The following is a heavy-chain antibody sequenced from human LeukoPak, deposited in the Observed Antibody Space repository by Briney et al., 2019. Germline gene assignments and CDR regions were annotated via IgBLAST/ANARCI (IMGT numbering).Heavy chain of an antibody. CDR3: AREHYYDSSGYYYKRYYYYGMDV. Sequence: GASVKVSCKASGGTFSSYAISWVRQAPGQGLEWMGGIIPIFGTANYAQKFQGRVTITADEFTSTAYMELSSLRSEDTAVYYCAREHYYDSSGYYYKRYYYYGMDVWGQGTTVTVSS. CDR1: GGTFSSYA. V-gene: IGHV1-69*13. D-gene: IGHD3-22*01. J-gene: IGHJ6*02. CDR2: IIPIFGTA.